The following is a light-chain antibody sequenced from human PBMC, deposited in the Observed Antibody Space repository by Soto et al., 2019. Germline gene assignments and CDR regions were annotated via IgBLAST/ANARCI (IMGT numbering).Light chain of an antibody. Sequence: QSALTQPASVSGSPGQSITISCTGTTSDVGASNYVSWYQRHPDKAPKLMIYEVSYRPSGVSSRFSGSKSGSTASLTISGLQADDEADYFCSSYSTTGSLYVFGSGTKVTVL. CDR1: TSDVGASNY. CDR3: SSYSTTGSLYV. J-gene: IGLJ1*01. V-gene: IGLV2-14*01. CDR2: EVS.